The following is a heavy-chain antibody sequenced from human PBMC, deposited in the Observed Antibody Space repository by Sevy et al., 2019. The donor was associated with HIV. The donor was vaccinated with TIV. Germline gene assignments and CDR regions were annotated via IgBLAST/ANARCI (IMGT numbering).Heavy chain of an antibody. CDR1: GITFSTYT. V-gene: IGHV3-30-3*01. CDR2: ISFDGSNK. J-gene: IGHJ4*02. Sequence: GGSLRLSCAVSGITFSTYTMYWIRQSPVKGLEWVAVISFDGSNKYYADSVKGRFTISRDNSRNTLYLQMNSLRAEDTAVYDCLCTVPPYYFDYWGQGTLVTVSS. CDR3: LCTVPPYYFDY.